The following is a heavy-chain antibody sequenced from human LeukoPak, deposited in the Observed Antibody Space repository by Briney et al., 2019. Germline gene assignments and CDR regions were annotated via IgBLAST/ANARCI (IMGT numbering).Heavy chain of an antibody. V-gene: IGHV3-23*01. CDR1: GFTFSSYA. CDR2: ISGSGGST. Sequence: GGSLRLSCAASGFTFSSYAMSWVRQAPGKGLEWVSAISGSGGSTYYADSVKGRFTISRDNSKNTLYLQMNSLRAEDTAVYYCARDSGYDFWSGYFVDYWGQGTLVTVSS. CDR3: ARDSGYDFWSGYFVDY. J-gene: IGHJ4*02. D-gene: IGHD3-3*01.